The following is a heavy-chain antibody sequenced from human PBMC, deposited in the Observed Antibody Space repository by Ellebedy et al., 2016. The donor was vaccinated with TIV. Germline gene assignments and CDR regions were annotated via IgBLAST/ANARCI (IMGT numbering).Heavy chain of an antibody. CDR2: INPNSGGT. CDR3: ARSRLAVAGYYFDY. CDR1: GYTFTGYY. Sequence: ASVKVSCKASGYTFTGYYMHWVRQAPGQGLEWMGWINPNSGGTNYAQKFQGRVTMTRDTSISTAYMELSRLRSDDTTVYYCARSRLAVAGYYFDYWGQGTLVTVSS. D-gene: IGHD6-19*01. J-gene: IGHJ4*02. V-gene: IGHV1-2*02.